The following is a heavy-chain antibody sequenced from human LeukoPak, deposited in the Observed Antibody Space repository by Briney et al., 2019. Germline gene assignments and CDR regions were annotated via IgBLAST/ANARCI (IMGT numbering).Heavy chain of an antibody. D-gene: IGHD2-15*01. V-gene: IGHV4-59*01. J-gene: IGHJ3*02. CDR2: IYNRGST. Sequence: SETLSLTCTVSGGPISGFYWSWMRQSPGKGLEWVAYIYNRGSTNSNPSLQSRVTISVDTSKNQFSLKLSSVTAADTAIYFCAKDLGGTNAFDIWGQGTMVTVSP. CDR1: GGPISGFY. CDR3: AKDLGGTNAFDI.